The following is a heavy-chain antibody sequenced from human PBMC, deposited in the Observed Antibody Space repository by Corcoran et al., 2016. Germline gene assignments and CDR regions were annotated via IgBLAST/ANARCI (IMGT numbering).Heavy chain of an antibody. J-gene: IGHJ4*02. CDR2: IDWDDDK. Sequence: QVPLRESGPALVKPTRTLPLTCTFSGFSLSTSGMCVSWIRQPPGKALEWLALIDWDDDKYYRTSLKTSLTISKDTSKNQVVLTMTNMDPVDTATYYWARISDRSGWYYFDYWGQGTLVTVSS. D-gene: IGHD6-19*01. CDR1: GFSLSTSGMC. CDR3: ARISDRSGWYYFDY. V-gene: IGHV2-70*01.